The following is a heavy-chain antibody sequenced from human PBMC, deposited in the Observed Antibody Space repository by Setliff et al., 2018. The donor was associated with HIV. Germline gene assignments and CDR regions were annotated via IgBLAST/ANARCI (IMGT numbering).Heavy chain of an antibody. V-gene: IGHV3-72*01. Sequence: GGSLRLSCAASGFTFSDHYMDWVRQAPGKGLEWVGRTTNKADSYNTNYAASVKGRFTIARDDSKKSLYLQMNSLEIEDTAVYYCVRGLGSEFDYWGQGTLVTVSS. CDR3: VRGLGSEFDY. J-gene: IGHJ4*02. D-gene: IGHD2-15*01. CDR2: TTNKADSYNT. CDR1: GFTFSDHY.